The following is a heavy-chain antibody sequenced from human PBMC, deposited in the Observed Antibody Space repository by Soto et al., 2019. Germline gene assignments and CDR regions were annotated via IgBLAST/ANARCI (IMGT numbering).Heavy chain of an antibody. J-gene: IGHJ4*02. D-gene: IGHD1-7*01. CDR1: GGSISSYY. V-gene: IGHV4-59*01. CDR2: IYYSGST. CDR3: ASHSLTGTTGY. Sequence: KPSETLSLTCTVSGGSISSYYWSWIRQPPGKGLEWIGYIYYSGSTNYNPSLKSRVTISVDTSKNQFSLKLSSVTAADTAVYYCASHSLTGTTGYWGQGTLVTVSS.